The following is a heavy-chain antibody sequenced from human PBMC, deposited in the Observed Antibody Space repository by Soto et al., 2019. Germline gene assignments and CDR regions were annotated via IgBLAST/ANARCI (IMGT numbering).Heavy chain of an antibody. CDR3: AKGETSGNYWLLDT. Sequence: GSLRLSCAATGFTFKTIAMTWVRQAPGKGLEWVSSISGTAVSSYHADSVKGRFTISRDNSKNTLYLQMNGLRVEDTAIYYCAKGETSGNYWLLDTWGPGTLVTVSS. CDR2: ISGTAVSS. V-gene: IGHV3-23*01. D-gene: IGHD1-26*01. CDR1: GFTFKTIA. J-gene: IGHJ4*02.